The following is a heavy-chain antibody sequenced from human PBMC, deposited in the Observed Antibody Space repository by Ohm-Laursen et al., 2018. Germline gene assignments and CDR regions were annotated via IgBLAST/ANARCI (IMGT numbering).Heavy chain of an antibody. Sequence: GSSVKVSCKASGVSITSYATIWVRQAPGQGLQWLGRIVPIFGTTNYAQKFQGRLTITADESTSTTYLELSSLRSDDTAVYYCARCLFPAAHPKCDYWGQGTLVTVSS. CDR1: GVSITSYA. CDR2: IVPIFGTT. CDR3: ARCLFPAAHPKCDY. D-gene: IGHD5/OR15-5a*01. J-gene: IGHJ4*02. V-gene: IGHV1-69*15.